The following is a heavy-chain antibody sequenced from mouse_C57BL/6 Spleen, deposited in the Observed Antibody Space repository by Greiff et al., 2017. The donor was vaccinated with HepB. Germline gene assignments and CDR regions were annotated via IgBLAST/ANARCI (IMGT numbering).Heavy chain of an antibody. D-gene: IGHD4-1*01. V-gene: IGHV1-61*01. CDR2: IYPSDSET. Sequence: QVQLKQPGAELVRPGSSVKLSCKASGYTFTSYWMDWVKQRPGQGLEWIGNIYPSDSETHYNQKFKDKATLTVDKSSSTAYMQLSSLTSEDSAVYYCARLGRDAMDYWGQGTSVTVSS. CDR1: GYTFTSYW. J-gene: IGHJ4*01. CDR3: ARLGRDAMDY.